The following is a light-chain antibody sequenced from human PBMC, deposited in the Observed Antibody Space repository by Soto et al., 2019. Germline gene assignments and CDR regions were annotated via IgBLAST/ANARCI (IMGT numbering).Light chain of an antibody. J-gene: IGKJ3*01. V-gene: IGKV1-5*03. Sequence: DLQMTQSPSTLSASLGDRVTITCRASQSISSWLAWYQQKPGKAPKFLIYKASSLASGVPSRFSGSGSGTECTLTISSLQPDDSATYYCQQYYRLVTFGPGTKVEIK. CDR3: QQYYRLVT. CDR2: KAS. CDR1: QSISSW.